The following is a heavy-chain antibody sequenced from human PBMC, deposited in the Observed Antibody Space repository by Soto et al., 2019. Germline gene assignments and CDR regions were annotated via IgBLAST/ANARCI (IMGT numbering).Heavy chain of an antibody. D-gene: IGHD6-6*01. CDR2: IYPDDSDT. CDR1: GYSITSYW. CDR3: TRGGVAARTFDY. J-gene: IGHJ4*02. V-gene: IGHV5-51*01. Sequence: PGESLKISCKASGYSITSYWIGWVRQMPGQGLEWMGIIYPDDSDTRYSPSFQGQVTISADKSISTAYLHWSSLKASDTVVYYCTRGGVAARTFDYWGQGTPVTVSS.